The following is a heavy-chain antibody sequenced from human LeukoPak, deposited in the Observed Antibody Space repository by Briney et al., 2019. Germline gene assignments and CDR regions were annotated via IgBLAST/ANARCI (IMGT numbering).Heavy chain of an antibody. CDR1: GYTFTSYY. Sequence: ASVKVSCKASGYTFTSYYMHWVRQAPGQGLEWMGIINPSGGSTSYAQKFQGRVTMTRDTSTSTVYMELSSLRSEDTAVYYCASDLRGYSYYYGMDVWGQGTTVTVSS. V-gene: IGHV1-46*01. CDR2: INPSGGST. D-gene: IGHD5-12*01. J-gene: IGHJ6*02. CDR3: ASDLRGYSYYYGMDV.